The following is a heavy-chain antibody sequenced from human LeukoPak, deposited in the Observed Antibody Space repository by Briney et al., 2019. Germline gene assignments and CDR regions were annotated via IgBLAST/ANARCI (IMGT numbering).Heavy chain of an antibody. D-gene: IGHD1-26*01. V-gene: IGHV3-49*03. J-gene: IGHJ4*02. Sequence: PGGSLRLSCTASGFTFGDYAMTWFRQAPGKGLEWVGFIRSKGYGGTTEYAASVEGRFTISRDDSKSIAQLQMNSLKTEDTAVYYCSREDGGATDYWGQGTLVTVSS. CDR3: SREDGGATDY. CDR2: IRSKGYGGTT. CDR1: GFTFGDYA.